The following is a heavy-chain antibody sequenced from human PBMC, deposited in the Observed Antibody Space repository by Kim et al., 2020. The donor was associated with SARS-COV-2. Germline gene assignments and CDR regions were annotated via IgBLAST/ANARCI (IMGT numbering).Heavy chain of an antibody. V-gene: IGHV3-23*01. CDR1: GFTLSSYA. CDR3: AKDSWGPMTDAFDI. CDR2: LSGSGSRT. D-gene: IGHD3-16*01. Sequence: GGSLRLSCAASGFTLSSYAMSWVRQAPGKGLEWVSTLSGSGSRTYYVESVKGRFTISSDNSKNTLYLQMNNLRAEDTAVYYCAKDSWGPMTDAFDIWG. J-gene: IGHJ3*02.